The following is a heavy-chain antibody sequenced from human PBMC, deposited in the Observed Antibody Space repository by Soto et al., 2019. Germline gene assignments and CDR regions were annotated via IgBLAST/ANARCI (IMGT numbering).Heavy chain of an antibody. CDR1: RFTFRNYG. J-gene: IGHJ4*02. V-gene: IGHV3-33*01. CDR3: ARQTPSAYGDYACPDY. D-gene: IGHD4-17*01. Sequence: QVQLVESGGGVVQPGRSLRLSCAASRFTFRNYGMHWVRQAPGKGLEWLAVIWHDGSNQYYTDFVKGRFSISRDNSKNTMYLQMNSLSDDDTGIYYCARQTPSAYGDYACPDYWGQGTLVSVSS. CDR2: IWHDGSNQ.